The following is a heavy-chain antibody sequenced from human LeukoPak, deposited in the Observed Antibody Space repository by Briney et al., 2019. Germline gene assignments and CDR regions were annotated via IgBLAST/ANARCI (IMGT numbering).Heavy chain of an antibody. Sequence: GGSLRLSCAASGFTFSSYDMHWVRQATGKGLEWVSAIGTAGDTYYPGSVKGRFTISRENAKNSLYPQMNSLRAGDTAVYYCARGLLHDAFDIWGQGTMVTVSS. CDR1: GFTFSSYD. CDR3: ARGLLHDAFDI. V-gene: IGHV3-13*01. J-gene: IGHJ3*02. CDR2: IGTAGDT. D-gene: IGHD3-22*01.